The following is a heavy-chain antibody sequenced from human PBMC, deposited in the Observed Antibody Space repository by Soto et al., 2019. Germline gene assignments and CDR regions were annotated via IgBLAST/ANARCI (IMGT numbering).Heavy chain of an antibody. V-gene: IGHV4-59*01. CDR1: GSITGYY. D-gene: IGHD2-15*01. Sequence: SETLSLTCTVSGSITGYYWSWVRQPPGKRLEWIGYMFHGGTTKYNPSLQSRVTLSLDTAKNQFSLSLTSVTAADTALYYCAKERKGFGYFEFWGQGALVTVSS. J-gene: IGHJ4*02. CDR3: AKERKGFGYFEF. CDR2: MFHGGTT.